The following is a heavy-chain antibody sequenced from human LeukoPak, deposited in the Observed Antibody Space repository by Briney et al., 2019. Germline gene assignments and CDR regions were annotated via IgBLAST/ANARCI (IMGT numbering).Heavy chain of an antibody. Sequence: PGGSLRLSCAASGFTFSSYWMNWVRQAPGKGLEWVSAISGSGGSTYYADSVKGRFTISRDNSKNTLYLQMNSLRAEDTAVYYCAPTPLEWLLEVPNWGQGTLVTVSS. D-gene: IGHD3-3*01. V-gene: IGHV3-23*01. CDR2: ISGSGGST. CDR3: APTPLEWLLEVPN. CDR1: GFTFSSYW. J-gene: IGHJ4*02.